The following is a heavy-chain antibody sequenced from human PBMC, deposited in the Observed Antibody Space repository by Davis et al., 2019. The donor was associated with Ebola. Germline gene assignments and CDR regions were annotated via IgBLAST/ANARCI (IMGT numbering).Heavy chain of an antibody. Sequence: ASVKVSCKASGYTFTSYGISCVRQAPRQGLEWMGWISAYNGNTNYAQKLQGSVTITADKSTSTAYMELSSLRSEDTAVYYCARDWGPDDYWGQGTLVTVSS. J-gene: IGHJ4*02. CDR1: GYTFTSYG. CDR2: ISAYNGNT. V-gene: IGHV1-18*01. D-gene: IGHD3-16*01. CDR3: ARDWGPDDY.